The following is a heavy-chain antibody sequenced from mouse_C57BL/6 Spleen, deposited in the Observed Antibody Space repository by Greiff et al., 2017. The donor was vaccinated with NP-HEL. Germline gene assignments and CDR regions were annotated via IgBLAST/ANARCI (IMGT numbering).Heavy chain of an antibody. V-gene: IGHV1-69*01. CDR3: ARGTTDYAMDY. Sequence: QVQLQQSGAELVMPGASVKLSCKASGYTFTSYWMHWVKQRPGQGLEWIGEIDPSDSYTNYNQKFKGKSTLTVDKSSSTAYMQLSSLTSEDSAVYYCARGTTDYAMDYWGQGTSVTVSS. CDR2: IDPSDSYT. J-gene: IGHJ4*01. D-gene: IGHD1-1*01. CDR1: GYTFTSYW.